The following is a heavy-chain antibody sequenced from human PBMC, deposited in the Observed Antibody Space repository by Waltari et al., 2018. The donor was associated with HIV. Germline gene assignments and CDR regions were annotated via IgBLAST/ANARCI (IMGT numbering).Heavy chain of an antibody. CDR1: GGSLSSYY. J-gene: IGHJ6*02. D-gene: IGHD3-22*01. CDR3: ARDRYDSSGYNLRGYYYGMDV. CDR2: IDYSGST. V-gene: IGHV4-59*01. Sequence: QVQLQESGPGLVKPSETLSLTCTVSGGSLSSYYWSWIRQPPGKGLEWIGYIDYSGSTHCNPSLKSRVTISVDTAKNQCSRKLSSVTAADTAVYYCARDRYDSSGYNLRGYYYGMDVWGQGTTVTVSS.